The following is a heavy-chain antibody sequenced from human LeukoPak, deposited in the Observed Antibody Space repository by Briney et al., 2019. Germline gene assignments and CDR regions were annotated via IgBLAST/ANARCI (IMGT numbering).Heavy chain of an antibody. CDR1: VGTFSSYA. CDR3: ARVTVHDYGDPSYYYGMDV. Sequence: GASVTVSGKASVGTFSSYAISWVRQAPGQGREWLGRIIPLLVIANYAQKFQGRVTITADKSTSTAYMELSSLRSEYTAVYYCARVTVHDYGDPSYYYGMDVWGQGTTVTVSS. V-gene: IGHV1-69*04. J-gene: IGHJ6*02. CDR2: IIPLLVIA. D-gene: IGHD4-17*01.